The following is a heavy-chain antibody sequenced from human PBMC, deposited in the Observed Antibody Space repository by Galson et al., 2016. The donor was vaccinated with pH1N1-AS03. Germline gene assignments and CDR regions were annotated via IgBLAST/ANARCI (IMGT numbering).Heavy chain of an antibody. D-gene: IGHD2-15*01. V-gene: IGHV4-61*01. CDR2: ISSSGFT. Sequence: SETLSLTCTVSGASVSSDTYYWNWIRQPPGKALEWVGYISSSGFTNDNPSLGSRVTMSLDTSKNQFFLKLRSVTPADTAVYHCVRGYCRFGSCSSAPYFYGLDVWGQGTTVIVSS. J-gene: IGHJ6*02. CDR3: VRGYCRFGSCSSAPYFYGLDV. CDR1: GASVSSDTYY.